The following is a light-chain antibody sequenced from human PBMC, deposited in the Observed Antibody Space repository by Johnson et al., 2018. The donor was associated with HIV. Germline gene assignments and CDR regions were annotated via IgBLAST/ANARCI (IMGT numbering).Light chain of an antibody. CDR2: DNN. CDR1: SSNIGNNY. V-gene: IGLV1-51*01. Sequence: QAVLTQPPSVSAAPGQKVTISCSGSSSNIGNNYVSWYQQLPGTAPKLLIYDNNKRPSGIPDRFSGSKSGTSATLGITGLQTGDEADYYCGTWDSSLSARYDFGTGTKVIVL. J-gene: IGLJ1*01. CDR3: GTWDSSLSARYD.